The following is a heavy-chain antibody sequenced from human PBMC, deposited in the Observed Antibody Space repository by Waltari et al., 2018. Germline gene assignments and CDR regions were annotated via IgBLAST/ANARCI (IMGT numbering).Heavy chain of an antibody. V-gene: IGHV3-23*04. J-gene: IGHJ4*02. D-gene: IGHD6-19*01. CDR3: ARDERQWLG. CDR1: GFTFSSYA. Sequence: EVQLVESGGGLVQPGGSLRLSCAASGFTFSSYAMSWVRQAPGKGWWWVSAIGGSGGITYYADSVKGRFTISRDNSKNTLYLQMNSLRAEDTAVYYCARDERQWLGWGQGTLVTVSS. CDR2: IGGSGGIT.